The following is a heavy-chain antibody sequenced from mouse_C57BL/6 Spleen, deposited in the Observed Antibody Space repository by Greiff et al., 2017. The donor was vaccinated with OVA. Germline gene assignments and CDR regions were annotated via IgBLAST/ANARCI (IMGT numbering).Heavy chain of an antibody. D-gene: IGHD2-3*01. Sequence: DVKLVESEGGLVQPGSSMKLSCTASGFTFSDYYMAWVRQVPEKGLEWVANINYDGSSTYYLDSLKSRFIISRDNAKNILYLQMSSLKSEDTATYYCARGGGYYESAMDYWGQGTSVTVSS. V-gene: IGHV5-16*01. CDR2: INYDGSST. CDR3: ARGGGYYESAMDY. CDR1: GFTFSDYY. J-gene: IGHJ4*01.